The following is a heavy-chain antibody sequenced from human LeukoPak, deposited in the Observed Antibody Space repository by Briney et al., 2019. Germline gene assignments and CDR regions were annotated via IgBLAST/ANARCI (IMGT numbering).Heavy chain of an antibody. Sequence: GGSLRLSCAASGFTFSSYWMTWIRQAPGKGLEWVANIKQDGSEKYHVDSVKGRFTISRDNAKNSLYLQMNSLRAEDTAVYYCARDTGGGYSCYDCWGQGTLVTVSS. CDR2: IKQDGSEK. CDR3: ARDTGGGYSCYDC. D-gene: IGHD5-18*01. V-gene: IGHV3-7*01. J-gene: IGHJ4*02. CDR1: GFTFSSYW.